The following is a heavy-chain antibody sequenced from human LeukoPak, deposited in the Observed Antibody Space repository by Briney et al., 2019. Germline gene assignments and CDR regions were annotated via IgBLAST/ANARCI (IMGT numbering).Heavy chain of an antibody. J-gene: IGHJ6*03. CDR2: IKQDGSEK. Sequence: PGGSLRLSCAASGFTFSNAWMSWVRQAPGKGLEWVANIKQDGSEKYYVDSVKGRFTISRDNAKNSLYLQMNSLRAEDTAVYYCARDLRGYSYAPPYYYYYYMDVWGKGTTVTVSS. D-gene: IGHD5-18*01. CDR1: GFTFSNAW. V-gene: IGHV3-7*01. CDR3: ARDLRGYSYAPPYYYYYYMDV.